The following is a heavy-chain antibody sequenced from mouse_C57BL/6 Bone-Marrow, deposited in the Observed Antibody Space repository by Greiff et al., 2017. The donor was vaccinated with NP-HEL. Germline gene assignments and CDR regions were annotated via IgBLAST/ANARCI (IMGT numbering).Heavy chain of an antibody. D-gene: IGHD2-4*01. Sequence: VQLQQPGAELVKPGASVKLSCKASGYTFTSYWMHWVKQRPGQGLEWIGMIHPNSGSTNYNEKFKSKATLTVDKSSSTAYMQLSSLTSEDSAVYYCARSTMITPYFDYWGQGTTLTVSS. J-gene: IGHJ2*01. CDR3: ARSTMITPYFDY. CDR2: IHPNSGST. CDR1: GYTFTSYW. V-gene: IGHV1-64*01.